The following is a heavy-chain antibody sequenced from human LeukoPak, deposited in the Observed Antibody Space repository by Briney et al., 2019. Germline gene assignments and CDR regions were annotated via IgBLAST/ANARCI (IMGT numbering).Heavy chain of an antibody. D-gene: IGHD2-2*01. Sequence: SETLSLTCTVSGGSISSSSYYWSWIRQPAGKGLEWIGRIYTSGSTNYNPSLKSRVTMSVDTSKNQFSLKLSSVTAADTAVYYCAREGAPGVVVPVYYYYYMDVWGKGTTVTVSS. CDR3: AREGAPGVVVPVYYYYYMDV. CDR2: IYTSGST. CDR1: GGSISSSSYY. J-gene: IGHJ6*03. V-gene: IGHV4-61*02.